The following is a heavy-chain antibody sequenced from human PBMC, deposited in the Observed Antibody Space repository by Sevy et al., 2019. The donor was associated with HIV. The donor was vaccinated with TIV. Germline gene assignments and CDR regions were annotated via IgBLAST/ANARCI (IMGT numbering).Heavy chain of an antibody. Sequence: SETLSLTCTVSGGXISSGGYYWNWIRQHPGEGLEWIGHXHYSGSTYYNPSLMSRVTMSVDTSKNQFSLKVTSVTDADTAVYYCARSXAFSGLDYWGQGTLVTVSS. D-gene: IGHD4-4*01. CDR2: XHYSGST. V-gene: IGHV4-31*03. CDR3: ARSXAFSGLDY. J-gene: IGHJ4*02. CDR1: GGXISSGGYY.